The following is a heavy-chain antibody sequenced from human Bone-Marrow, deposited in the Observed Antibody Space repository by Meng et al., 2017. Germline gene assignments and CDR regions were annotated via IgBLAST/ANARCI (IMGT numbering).Heavy chain of an antibody. CDR3: ARGELAGTDY. D-gene: IGHD6-19*01. CDR2: IHPSGST. V-gene: IGHV4-34*01. J-gene: IGHJ4*02. Sequence: QVQLQQWGAGLLKPSETLSLTCAGYGGSSSGFYLTWIRQPPGRGLEWIGEIHPSGSTNYNPSLKSRVTISVDTSKNQFSLKLSSVTAADTAVYYCARGELAGTDYWGQGTLVTVSS. CDR1: GGSSSGFY.